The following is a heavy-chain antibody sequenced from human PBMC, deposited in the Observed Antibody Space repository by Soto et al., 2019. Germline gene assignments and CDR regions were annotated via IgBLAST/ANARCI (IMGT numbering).Heavy chain of an antibody. CDR3: AKASETGTTVAANWFDP. CDR1: GFTFDDYG. Sequence: GGSLRLSCAASGFTFDDYGMHWVRQAPGKGLEWVSGISWNGGSIGYADSVKGRFTISRDNAKKSLYLQMNSLRAEDTALYYCAKASETGTTVAANWFDPWGQGTLVTVSS. J-gene: IGHJ5*02. D-gene: IGHD1-1*01. V-gene: IGHV3-9*01. CDR2: ISWNGGSI.